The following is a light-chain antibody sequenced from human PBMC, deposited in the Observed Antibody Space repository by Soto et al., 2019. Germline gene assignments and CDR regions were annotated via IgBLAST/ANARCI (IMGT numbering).Light chain of an antibody. CDR1: QSISSW. CDR2: KAS. V-gene: IGKV1-5*03. Sequence: DIQMTQSPSTLSASVGDRVTITCRASQSISSWLGCYQQKPGKAPKLLIYKASSLESGVPSRFSGRGSGTEFTLTISSLQPDDFATYYCQQYNSYSEAFGQGTKVDI. J-gene: IGKJ1*01. CDR3: QQYNSYSEA.